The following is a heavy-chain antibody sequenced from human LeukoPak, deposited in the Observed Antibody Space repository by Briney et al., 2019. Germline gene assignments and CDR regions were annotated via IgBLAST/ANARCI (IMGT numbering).Heavy chain of an antibody. D-gene: IGHD3-22*01. J-gene: IGHJ4*02. CDR3: AKDDTYDSSGYYYWPHCFDY. V-gene: IGHV3-30*02. CDR2: IRYDGSNK. CDR1: GFTFISYG. Sequence: GGSLRLSCAASGFTFISYGMHWVRQAPGKGLEWVAFIRYDGSNKYYADSVKGRFTISRDNSKNTLYLQMNSLRAEDTAVYYCAKDDTYDSSGYYYWPHCFDYWGQGTLVTVSS.